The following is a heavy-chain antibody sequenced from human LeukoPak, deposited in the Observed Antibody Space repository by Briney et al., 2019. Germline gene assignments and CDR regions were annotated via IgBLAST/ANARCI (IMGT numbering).Heavy chain of an antibody. Sequence: GGSLRLSCAASGFTVNSNYMTWVRQAPGKGLEWVSSIYSNTYYVDSVKGRFTISRDNSENTLYLQMDSLRAEDTAVYYCARRGDGGRAFDIWGQGTMVTVSS. CDR1: GFTVNSNY. V-gene: IGHV3-66*01. J-gene: IGHJ3*02. CDR3: ARRGDGGRAFDI. CDR2: IYSNT. D-gene: IGHD2-21*02.